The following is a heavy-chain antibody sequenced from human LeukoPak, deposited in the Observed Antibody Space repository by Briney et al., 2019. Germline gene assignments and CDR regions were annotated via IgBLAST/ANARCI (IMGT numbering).Heavy chain of an antibody. J-gene: IGHJ5*02. V-gene: IGHV4-59*01. Sequence: SETLSLTCTVSGGSISSYYWSWIRQPPGKGLEWIGYIYYSGSTNYNPSLKSRVTISVDTSKNQFSLNLNSVTAADTAVYYCARGPYGGTNWFDPWGQGTLVTVSS. CDR1: GGSISSYY. D-gene: IGHD3-16*01. CDR3: ARGPYGGTNWFDP. CDR2: IYYSGST.